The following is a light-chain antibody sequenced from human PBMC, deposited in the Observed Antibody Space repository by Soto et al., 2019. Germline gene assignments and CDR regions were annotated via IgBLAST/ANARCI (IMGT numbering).Light chain of an antibody. CDR2: DAS. CDR3: QQYNGLIT. J-gene: IGKJ5*01. CDR1: QSISTW. V-gene: IGKV1-5*01. Sequence: DIQMTQSPSTLSASVGDRVTITCRASQSISTWLAWYQQKPGKAPKLLIYDASSLQSGVPSRFSGSGSGTEFTLTISSLQPDDFATYYCQQYNGLITFGQGTDWRL.